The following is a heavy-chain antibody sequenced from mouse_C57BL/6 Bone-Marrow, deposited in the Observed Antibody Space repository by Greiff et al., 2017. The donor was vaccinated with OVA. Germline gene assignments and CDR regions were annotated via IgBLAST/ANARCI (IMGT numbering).Heavy chain of an antibody. CDR2: IYPRSGNT. CDR1: GYTFTSYG. Sequence: QVQLKESGAELARPGASVKLSCKASGYTFTSYGISWVKQRTGQGLEWIGEIYPRSGNTYYNEKFKGKATLTADKSSSTAYMELRSLTSEDSAVYFCARDRNCGQLPNYWGQGTTLTVSS. D-gene: IGHD1-1*01. CDR3: ARDRNCGQLPNY. J-gene: IGHJ2*01. V-gene: IGHV1-81*01.